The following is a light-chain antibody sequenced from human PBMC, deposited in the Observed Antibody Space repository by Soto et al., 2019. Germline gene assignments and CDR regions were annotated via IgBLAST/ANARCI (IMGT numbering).Light chain of an antibody. Sequence: DIVMTQSPDSLAVSLGERATINCKSSQSVLYSPNNKNYLAWYPQKQGQPPKLXISWASTRKSGVPERFSGSGSGTDCTRTISSLQAEDVAVDYCPHYYNTPLTFGGGTQVDIK. V-gene: IGKV4-1*01. J-gene: IGKJ4*01. CDR3: PHYYNTPLT. CDR1: QSVLYSPNNKNY. CDR2: WAS.